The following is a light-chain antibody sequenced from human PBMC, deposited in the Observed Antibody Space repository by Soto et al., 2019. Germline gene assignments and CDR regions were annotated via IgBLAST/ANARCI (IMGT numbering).Light chain of an antibody. CDR3: QQYYSTPT. CDR1: QSVLYSSNNKNY. Sequence: DIVMTQSPDSLAVSLGERXTINCKSSQSVLYSSNNKNYLAWYQQKPGQPPKLLIYWASTRESGVPDRFSGSGSGTDFTLTISSLQAEDVAVYYCQQYYSTPTFGQGTKVDIK. CDR2: WAS. V-gene: IGKV4-1*01. J-gene: IGKJ1*01.